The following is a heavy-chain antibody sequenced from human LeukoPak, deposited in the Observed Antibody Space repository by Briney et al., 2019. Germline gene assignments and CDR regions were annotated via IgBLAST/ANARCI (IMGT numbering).Heavy chain of an antibody. CDR2: IYHSGST. Sequence: SETLSLTCAVSGGSISSNHWWTWVRQPPGKGLEWIGEIYHSGSTNQNPSLKSRLTISVDKPKNQFSLKLSSVTAADTAVYYCARHLDDYGSGSYEYWGQGTLVTVSS. J-gene: IGHJ4*02. D-gene: IGHD3-10*01. CDR1: GGSISSNHW. V-gene: IGHV4-4*02. CDR3: ARHLDDYGSGSYEY.